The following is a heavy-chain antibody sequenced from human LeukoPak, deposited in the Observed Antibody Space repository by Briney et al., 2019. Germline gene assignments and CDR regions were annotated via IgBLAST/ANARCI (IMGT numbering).Heavy chain of an antibody. V-gene: IGHV4-34*01. CDR2: INHSGST. CDR1: GGSFSGYY. D-gene: IGHD5-18*01. J-gene: IGHJ4*02. Sequence: SETLSLTCAVYGGSFSGYYWSWIRQPPGKGLEWIGEINHSGSTNYNPSLKSRVTISVDTSKNQFSLKLSSVTAADTAVYYWGRVARGYGPDYWAKETLAPFS. CDR3: GRVARGYGPDY.